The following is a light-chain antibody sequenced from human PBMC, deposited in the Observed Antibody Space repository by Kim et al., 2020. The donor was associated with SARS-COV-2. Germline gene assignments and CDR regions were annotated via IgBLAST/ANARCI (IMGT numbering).Light chain of an antibody. CDR2: LVS. CDR3: VQVLQTRT. Sequence: EPAAISCRSSQSLLARNGFYRLDWYLPKPGQSPQRLMYLVSNRAPGVPDRFTGSGSGTDFTLRISRVEAEDVGVYYCVQVLQTRTFGQGTKVDIK. V-gene: IGKV2-28*01. J-gene: IGKJ1*01. CDR1: QSLLARNGFYR.